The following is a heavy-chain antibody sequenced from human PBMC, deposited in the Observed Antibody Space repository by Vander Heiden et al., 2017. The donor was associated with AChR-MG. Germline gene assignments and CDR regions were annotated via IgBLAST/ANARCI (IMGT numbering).Heavy chain of an antibody. CDR1: GGTFSSYA. J-gene: IGHJ6*02. CDR2: IIPIFGTA. Sequence: QVQLVQSGAEVKKPGSSVKVPCKASGGTFSSYAISWVRQAPGQGLEWMGGIIPIFGTANYAQKFQGRVTITADESTSTAYMELSSLRSEDTAVYYCARGLAGYYDSSGSTPLGYYGMDVWGQGTTVTVSS. CDR3: ARGLAGYYDSSGSTPLGYYGMDV. D-gene: IGHD3-22*01. V-gene: IGHV1-69*01.